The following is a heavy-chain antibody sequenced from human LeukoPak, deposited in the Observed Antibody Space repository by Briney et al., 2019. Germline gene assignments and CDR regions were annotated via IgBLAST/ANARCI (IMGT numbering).Heavy chain of an antibody. Sequence: ASVKVSCKASGYTFTSYGISWVRQAPGQGLEWMGWISAYNGNTNYAQKLQGRVTMTTDTSTSTAYMELRSLKASDTAMYYCARLGKNYYGSGSYPNTWVDPWGQGTLVTVSS. CDR1: GYTFTSYG. CDR3: ARLGKNYYGSGSYPNTWVDP. D-gene: IGHD3-10*01. V-gene: IGHV1-18*01. J-gene: IGHJ5*02. CDR2: ISAYNGNT.